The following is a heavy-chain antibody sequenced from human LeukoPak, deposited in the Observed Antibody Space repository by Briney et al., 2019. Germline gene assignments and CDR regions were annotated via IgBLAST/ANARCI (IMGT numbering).Heavy chain of an antibody. D-gene: IGHD3-22*01. CDR1: GGSISSYY. Sequence: SETLSLTCTVSGGSISSYYWSWIRQPPGKGLEWIGYIYYSGSTNYNPSLKSRVTISVDTSKNQFSLKLSSVTAADTAVYYCARAIYYYDSSDYSRRYFQHWGQGTLVTVSS. CDR3: ARAIYYYDSSDYSRRYFQH. CDR2: IYYSGST. V-gene: IGHV4-59*01. J-gene: IGHJ1*01.